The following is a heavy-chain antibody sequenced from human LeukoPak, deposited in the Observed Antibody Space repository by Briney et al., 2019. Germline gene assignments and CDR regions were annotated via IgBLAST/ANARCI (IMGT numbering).Heavy chain of an antibody. CDR1: GFTFRTYW. V-gene: IGHV3-7*03. D-gene: IGHD2-8*01. CDR2: VNRDGSET. J-gene: IGHJ6*02. CDR3: VRNNAMDV. Sequence: GGSLRLSCAVSGFTFRTYWMHWVRQVPGRGPEWVANVNRDGSETYYLDSVKGRFTISRDNAKSSLNLQMNSLRAEDTALYYCVRNNAMDVWGQGTAVIVSS.